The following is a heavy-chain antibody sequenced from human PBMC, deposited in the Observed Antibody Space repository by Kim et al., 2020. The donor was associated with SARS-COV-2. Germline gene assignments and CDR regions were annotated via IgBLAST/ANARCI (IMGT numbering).Heavy chain of an antibody. Sequence: SETLSLTCTVSGGSISGVHWSWIRQAPGKGLEWIGQTWDRGTTNYNPSLKSRVTISADTSKNQFSLRLTSVTAADTAVYYCAGYLVGKGGSGFWGQGTLVTVSS. CDR2: TWDRGTT. CDR1: GGSISGVH. V-gene: IGHV4-59*01. CDR3: AGYLVGKGGSGF. D-gene: IGHD3-10*01. J-gene: IGHJ4*02.